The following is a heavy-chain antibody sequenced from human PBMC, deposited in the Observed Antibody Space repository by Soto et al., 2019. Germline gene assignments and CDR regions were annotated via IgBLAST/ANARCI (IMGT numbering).Heavy chain of an antibody. CDR3: GSAPGGGGY. CDR1: GFTVSNNY. V-gene: IGHV3-53*01. CDR2: IYSGGYT. J-gene: IGHJ4*02. Sequence: EVQLVESGGGLIQPGGSLRLSCAVSGFTVSNNYMSWVRQAPGKGLEGVSVIYSGGYTAYGDSVKGRFTISRDNSKNTISLKMNGLRAAGPALFSWGSAPGGGGYWGQGTLVTVSS. D-gene: IGHD3-10*01.